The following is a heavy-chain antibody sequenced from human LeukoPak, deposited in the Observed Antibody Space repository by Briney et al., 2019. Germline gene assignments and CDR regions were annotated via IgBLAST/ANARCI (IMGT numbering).Heavy chain of an antibody. CDR2: MNPNSGNT. Sequence: ASVKVSCKASGYTFTSYDINWVRQATGRGLEWMGWMNPNSGNTGYAQKFQGRVTMTRNTSISTAYMELSSLRSEDTAVYYCARSRLVVKRIFYYYYGMDVWGQGTTVTVSS. CDR3: ARSRLVVKRIFYYYYGMDV. V-gene: IGHV1-8*01. D-gene: IGHD2-15*01. CDR1: GYTFTSYD. J-gene: IGHJ6*02.